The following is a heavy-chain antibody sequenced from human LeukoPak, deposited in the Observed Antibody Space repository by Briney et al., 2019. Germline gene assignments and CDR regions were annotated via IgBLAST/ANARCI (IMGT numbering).Heavy chain of an antibody. V-gene: IGHV3-23*01. CDR1: GITFSNYA. D-gene: IGHD2-2*01. J-gene: IGHJ6*02. CDR3: ATDAISVSCPPCMDV. CDR2: ISDSGGNT. Sequence: GGSLRLSCAVSGITFSNYAMSWVRQTPGKGLEWVSIISDSGGNTYYAASVRGRFTISRDNSKNTLFLQMNSLRAEDTAIYYCATDAISVSCPPCMDVWGQGTTVTVSS.